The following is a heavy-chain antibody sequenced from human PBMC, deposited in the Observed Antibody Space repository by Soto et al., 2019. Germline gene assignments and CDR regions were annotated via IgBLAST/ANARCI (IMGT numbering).Heavy chain of an antibody. Sequence: TSETLSLTCAVYGGSFSCYYWIWIRQPPGKGLEWIGEINHSGSTNYNPSLKSRVTISVDTSKNQFSLKLSSVTAADTAVYYCARGRDGYCSGGSCYRPFGMDVWGQGTTVTVSS. CDR1: GGSFSCYY. J-gene: IGHJ6*02. D-gene: IGHD2-15*01. CDR2: INHSGST. CDR3: ARGRDGYCSGGSCYRPFGMDV. V-gene: IGHV4-34*01.